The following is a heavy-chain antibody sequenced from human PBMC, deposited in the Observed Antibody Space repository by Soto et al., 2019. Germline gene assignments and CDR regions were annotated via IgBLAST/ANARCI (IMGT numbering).Heavy chain of an antibody. Sequence: QVQLQESGPGLVKPSQTLSLTCTVSGGSISSGGYYWSWIRQHPGKGLEWIGYIYYSGSTYYNPSLKSCVTISVDPSKHRFSPKLSAVAAVDSAVYYCGGIYGGSPGGSLRYWGQGTLVTVSS. V-gene: IGHV4-31*03. CDR1: GGSISSGGYY. J-gene: IGHJ4*02. CDR3: GGIYGGSPGGSLRY. D-gene: IGHD1-26*01. CDR2: IYYSGST.